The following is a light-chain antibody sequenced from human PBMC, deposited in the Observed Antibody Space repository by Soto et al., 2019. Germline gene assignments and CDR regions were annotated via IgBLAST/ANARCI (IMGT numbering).Light chain of an antibody. J-gene: IGKJ2*01. CDR1: QSVSSSY. Sequence: EIVLTQSPGTLSLSPGERATLSCRASQSVSSSYLVWYQQKPGQAPRLLLYGASSRATGIPDRFSGSGSGTDFTLTITRLEAEDFAVYYCQQYGTSPRTFGQVTKLEIK. V-gene: IGKV3-20*01. CDR3: QQYGTSPRT. CDR2: GAS.